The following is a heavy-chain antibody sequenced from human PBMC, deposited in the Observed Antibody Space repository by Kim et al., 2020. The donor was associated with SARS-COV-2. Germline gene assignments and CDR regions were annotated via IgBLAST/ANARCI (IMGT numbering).Heavy chain of an antibody. J-gene: IGHJ4*02. Sequence: GGSLRLSCAASGFTFSSYAMSWVRQAPGKGLEWVSAISGSGGSTYYADSVKGRFTISRDNSKNTLYLQMNSLRAEDTAVYYCANVLGDIIAAAGTNRYYWGQGTLVTVSS. D-gene: IGHD6-13*01. CDR3: ANVLGDIIAAAGTNRYY. CDR1: GFTFSSYA. CDR2: ISGSGGST. V-gene: IGHV3-23*01.